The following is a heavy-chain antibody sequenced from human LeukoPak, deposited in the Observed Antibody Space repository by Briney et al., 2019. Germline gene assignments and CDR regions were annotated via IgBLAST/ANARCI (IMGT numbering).Heavy chain of an antibody. V-gene: IGHV5-51*01. CDR2: FYPGDSDS. D-gene: IGHD3-16*01. Sequence: GESLKISCKGSGYNFATYWIAWVRQMPGEGLEWMGVFYPGDSDSKYRPSFQGQVTISADKSISTAYLHWSSLKASDTAIYYCARGLGELLPPDAFDLWGQGTLVTVSS. CDR3: ARGLGELLPPDAFDL. CDR1: GYNFATYW. J-gene: IGHJ3*01.